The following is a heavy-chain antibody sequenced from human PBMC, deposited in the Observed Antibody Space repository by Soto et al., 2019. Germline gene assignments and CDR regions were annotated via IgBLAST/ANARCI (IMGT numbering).Heavy chain of an antibody. V-gene: IGHV3-23*01. D-gene: IGHD4-4*01. CDR2: ISGTSDMT. CDR1: CFTFSSYP. CDR3: AKYRWGATTVTSIN. Sequence: PSETLRLSCVVSCFTFSSYPMNWVRQAPGKGLEWVSAISGTSDMTYYANSVTGRFTISRDNSKNTLYLQVSSLRVEDTAIYYCAKYRWGATTVTSINWGRGTLVTVSS. J-gene: IGHJ1*01.